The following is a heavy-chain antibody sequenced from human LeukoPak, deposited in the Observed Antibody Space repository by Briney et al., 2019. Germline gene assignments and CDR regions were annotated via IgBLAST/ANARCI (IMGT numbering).Heavy chain of an antibody. CDR2: IYYSGST. J-gene: IGHJ4*02. CDR3: ARHRGLLGSGSHVDY. Sequence: ETLSLTCTVSGGSISSSSYYWGGIRQPPGKGLEWIVSIYYSGSTYYNPSLKSRVTISVYTSKNQFSLKLSSVTAADTAVYYCARHRGLLGSGSHVDYWGQGTLVTVSS. D-gene: IGHD3-3*01. CDR1: GGSISSSSYY. V-gene: IGHV4-39*01.